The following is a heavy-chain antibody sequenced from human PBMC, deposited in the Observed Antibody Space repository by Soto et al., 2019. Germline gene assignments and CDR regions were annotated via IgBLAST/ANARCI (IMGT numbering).Heavy chain of an antibody. J-gene: IGHJ5*02. Sequence: GASVKVSCKASGYTSTIYGISWVRQAPGQGLEWMGWISAYNGNTNYAQKLQGRVTMTTDTSTSTAYMELRSLRSDDTAVYYCARDDRYCTNGVCYIGPQCEFDPWGQGTLVTVSS. CDR3: ARDDRYCTNGVCYIGPQCEFDP. V-gene: IGHV1-18*01. CDR1: GYTSTIYG. CDR2: ISAYNGNT. D-gene: IGHD2-8*01.